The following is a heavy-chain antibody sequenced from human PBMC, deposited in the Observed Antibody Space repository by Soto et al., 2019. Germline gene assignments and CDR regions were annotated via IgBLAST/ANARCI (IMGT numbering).Heavy chain of an antibody. D-gene: IGHD3-22*01. V-gene: IGHV4-31*03. CDR1: GGSMTSGAYY. CDR3: ARTTMITYYFDY. Sequence: VQLQESGPGLVKPSQTLSLTCTVSGGSMTSGAYYWSWIRQQPGKGLEWIGYIHHSGSPYYNPSLKSRVTTTVDTSKNQFSLKLRSVTAADTAVYYCARTTMITYYFDYLGQGTLVTVSS. J-gene: IGHJ4*02. CDR2: IHHSGSP.